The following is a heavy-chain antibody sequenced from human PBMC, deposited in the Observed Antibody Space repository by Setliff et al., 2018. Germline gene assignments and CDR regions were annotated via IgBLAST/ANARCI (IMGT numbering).Heavy chain of an antibody. CDR3: ARGGPTLTISRVLVVSSFDP. Sequence: SETLSLTCTVSGGSISSSSYYWTWIRQSAGKGLEWIGHFYTSGNTNYNPSLKSRVTISVDTSKNQFSLKLSSVTAADTATYYCARGGPTLTISRVLVVSSFDPWGQGSRVTVSS. V-gene: IGHV4-61*09. CDR1: GGSISSSSYY. J-gene: IGHJ5*02. D-gene: IGHD3-3*01. CDR2: FYTSGNT.